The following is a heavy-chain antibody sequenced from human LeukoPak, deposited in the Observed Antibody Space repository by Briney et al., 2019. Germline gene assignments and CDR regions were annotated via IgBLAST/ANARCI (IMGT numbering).Heavy chain of an antibody. CDR3: ARSYCSSTSCYAFDI. V-gene: IGHV3-21*01. CDR1: GFTFSSYS. Sequence: GGSLRLSCAASGFTFSSYSMNWVRQAPGKGLEWVSSISSSSSYIYYADSVKGQFTISRDNAKNSLYLQMNSLRAEDTAVYYCARSYCSSTSCYAFDIWGQGTMVTVSS. CDR2: ISSSSSYI. J-gene: IGHJ3*02. D-gene: IGHD2-2*01.